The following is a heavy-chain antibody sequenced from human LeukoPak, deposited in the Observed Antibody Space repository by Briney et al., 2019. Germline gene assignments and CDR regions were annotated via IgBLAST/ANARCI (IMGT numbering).Heavy chain of an antibody. Sequence: GGSLRLSCAASGFTFSSYGMHWVRQAPGKGLEWVAFIRYDGSNKYYADSVKGRFTISGDNSKNTLYLQMNSLRAEDTAVYYCANQLYPEPAAHYSSSPLDYWGQGTLVTVSS. CDR1: GFTFSSYG. CDR3: ANQLYPEPAAHYSSSPLDY. D-gene: IGHD6-6*01. CDR2: IRYDGSNK. J-gene: IGHJ4*02. V-gene: IGHV3-30*02.